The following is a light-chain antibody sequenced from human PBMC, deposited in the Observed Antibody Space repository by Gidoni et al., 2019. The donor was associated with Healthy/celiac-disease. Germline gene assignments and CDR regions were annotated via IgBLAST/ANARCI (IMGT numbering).Light chain of an antibody. J-gene: IGKJ4*01. CDR3: QQYYSYPLT. CDR1: QGISSY. V-gene: IGKV1-8*01. Sequence: AIRMTQSPSSFSASTGDRVTITCRASQGISSYLAWYQQKPGKAPKLLIYAASTLQSGVPSSFSGSGSGTDFTLTISCLQSEDFATYYCQQYYSYPLTFXGXTKVEIK. CDR2: AAS.